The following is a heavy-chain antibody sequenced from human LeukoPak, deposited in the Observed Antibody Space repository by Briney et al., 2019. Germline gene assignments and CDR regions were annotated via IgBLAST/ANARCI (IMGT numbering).Heavy chain of an antibody. CDR2: IYSGGST. J-gene: IGHJ4*02. CDR3: AREGGSGSYSSYYFDY. Sequence: GGSLRLSCAASGFTVSSNYMSWVRQAPGKGLEWVSVIYSGGSTYYADSVKGRFTISRDNSKNTLYLQMNSLRAEDTAVYYCAREGGSGSYSSYYFDYWGQGTLVTVSS. D-gene: IGHD3-10*01. CDR1: GFTVSSNY. V-gene: IGHV3-53*01.